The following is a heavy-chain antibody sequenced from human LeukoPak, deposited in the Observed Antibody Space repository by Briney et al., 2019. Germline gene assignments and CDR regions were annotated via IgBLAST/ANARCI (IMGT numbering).Heavy chain of an antibody. CDR1: GGFFSGYY. CDR2: INHSGST. CDR3: ARGRPVDSSGSHLGY. Sequence: SETLSLTCAVYGGFFSGYYWSWIRQPPGKGLEWIGEINHSGSTNYNPSLKSRVTISVDTSKNQFSLKLSSVTAADTAVYYCARGRPVDSSGSHLGYWGQGTLVTVSS. D-gene: IGHD3-22*01. J-gene: IGHJ4*02. V-gene: IGHV4-34*01.